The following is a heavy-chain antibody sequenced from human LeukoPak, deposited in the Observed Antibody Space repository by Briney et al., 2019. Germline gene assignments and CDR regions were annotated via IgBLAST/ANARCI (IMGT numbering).Heavy chain of an antibody. Sequence: GGSLRLSCAASGFIFSDFYMSWVRQAAGKGLEWIAYISPSSHDIIYADYVKGRVTISRDNAKTSLYLQMHSLRVEDTAIYYCARDAGGRTQREGWFDPWGQGTLVTVSS. V-gene: IGHV3-11*06. CDR1: GFIFSDFY. D-gene: IGHD1-1*01. CDR3: ARDAGGRTQREGWFDP. CDR2: ISPSSHDI. J-gene: IGHJ5*02.